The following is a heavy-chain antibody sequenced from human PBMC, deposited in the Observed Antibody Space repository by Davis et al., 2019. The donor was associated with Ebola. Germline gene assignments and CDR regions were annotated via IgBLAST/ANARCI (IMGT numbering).Heavy chain of an antibody. CDR1: GFTFSSYS. CDR2: ISSSSSYI. CDR3: TLLQEHL. Sequence: GESLKISCAASGFTFSSYSMNWVRRAPGKGLEWVSSISSSSSYIYYADSVKGRFTISRDNAKNSLYLQMNSFHQGPIGLPPGTLLQEHLWG. V-gene: IGHV3-21*01. J-gene: IGHJ6*01.